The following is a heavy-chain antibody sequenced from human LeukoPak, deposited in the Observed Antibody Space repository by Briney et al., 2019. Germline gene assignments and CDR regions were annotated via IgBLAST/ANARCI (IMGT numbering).Heavy chain of an antibody. CDR2: FHHSGST. J-gene: IGHJ5*02. V-gene: IGHV4-38-2*02. CDR1: GYSISSGFY. D-gene: IGHD3-3*01. Sequence: SETLSLTCSVSGYSISSGFYWDWIRQPPGQGLAWIGSFHHSGSTNYNPSLKSRVTISVDTSKNQFSLKLSSVTAADTAVYYCARGWDYDFWSGYYVGLNWFDPWGQGTLVTVSS. CDR3: ARGWDYDFWSGYYVGLNWFDP.